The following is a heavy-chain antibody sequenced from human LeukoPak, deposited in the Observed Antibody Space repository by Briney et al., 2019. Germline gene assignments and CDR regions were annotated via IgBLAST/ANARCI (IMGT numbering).Heavy chain of an antibody. Sequence: SETLSLTCNVSGGSISSGYSYWGWIRQPPGKGLEWIGSIYFSGTTYYNPSLQSRVTLSVDTPKSQFSLRLTSVTAADTALYYCVRRSHDSSGYYYYFDYWGLGTLVIVSS. V-gene: IGHV4-39*01. CDR2: IYFSGTT. CDR3: VRRSHDSSGYYYYFDY. J-gene: IGHJ4*02. CDR1: GGSISSGYSY. D-gene: IGHD3-22*01.